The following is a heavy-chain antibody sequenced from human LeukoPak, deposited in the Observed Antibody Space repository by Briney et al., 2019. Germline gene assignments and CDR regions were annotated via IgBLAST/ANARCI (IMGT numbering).Heavy chain of an antibody. Sequence: SETLSLTCAVYGGSFSGYYWSWIRQPPGKGLEWIGEINHSGSTDYNPSLKSRVTISVDTSKNQFSLKLSSVTAADTAVYYCARKRGLLLWFGESNWFDPWGQGTQVTVSS. J-gene: IGHJ5*02. D-gene: IGHD3-10*01. CDR2: INHSGST. CDR3: ARKRGLLLWFGESNWFDP. V-gene: IGHV4-34*01. CDR1: GGSFSGYY.